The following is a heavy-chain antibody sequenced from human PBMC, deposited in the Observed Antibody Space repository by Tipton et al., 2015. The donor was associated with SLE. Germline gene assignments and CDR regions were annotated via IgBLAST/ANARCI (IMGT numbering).Heavy chain of an antibody. CDR1: GGSTSSSSYY. CDR2: IYYSGGT. V-gene: IGHV4-39*01. Sequence: TLSLTCTVSGGSTSSSSYYRGWIRRPPGKGLEWIGRIYYSGGTYYNPSLKSRVTISVDTSKNQFSLKLSSVTAADTAVYYCARLGVVVTAMDYWGQGTLGTVSS. CDR3: ARLGVVVTAMDY. D-gene: IGHD2-21*02. J-gene: IGHJ4*02.